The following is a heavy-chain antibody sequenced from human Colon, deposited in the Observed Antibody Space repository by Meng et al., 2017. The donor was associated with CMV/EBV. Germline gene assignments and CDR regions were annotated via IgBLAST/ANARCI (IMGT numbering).Heavy chain of an antibody. V-gene: IGHV3-66*02. D-gene: IGHD5-12*01. J-gene: IGHJ1*01. CDR3: AKHIVASISEDGLGT. CDR2: IYSGGHT. CDR1: GFTVNSAY. Sequence: ETLSLTCAASGFTVNSAYMSWVRQAPGKGLEWVSIIYSGGHTYYADSVKGRFTLSRDNSKNTVHLQMTNLRSDDTAVYYCAKHIVASISEDGLGTWGQGTLVTVSS.